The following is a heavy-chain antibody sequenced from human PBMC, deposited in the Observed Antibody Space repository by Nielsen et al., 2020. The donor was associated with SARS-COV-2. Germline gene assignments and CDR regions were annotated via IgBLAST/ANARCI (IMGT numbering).Heavy chain of an antibody. D-gene: IGHD2-2*02. Sequence: SETLSLTCAVSGGSVSSNDWWTWVRPSPGKGLEWIGEVSHSGSTNYSPSLKSRVTLSMDKSKNQFSLRLTSVSAADMAVYFCARGDLVVVPSPLLGLGPIFYYFCLDVWGKGTTVIVSS. CDR3: ARGDLVVVPSPLLGLGPIFYYFCLDV. V-gene: IGHV4-4*02. CDR1: GGSVSSNDW. CDR2: VSHSGST. J-gene: IGHJ6*03.